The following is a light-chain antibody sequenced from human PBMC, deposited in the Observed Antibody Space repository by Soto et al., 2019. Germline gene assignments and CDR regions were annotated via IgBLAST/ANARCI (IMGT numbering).Light chain of an antibody. V-gene: IGLV2-14*01. CDR3: CSDTSSNTLV. CDR1: SSDVGAYSY. CDR2: EVS. J-gene: IGLJ2*01. Sequence: QSALTQPASVSGSPGQSITISCTGTSSDVGAYSYVSWYQQHPGKAPKLMIFEVSDRPSGVSNRFSGSKSGNTASLTISGLQAEDEADYYCCSDTSSNTLVFGGGTKLTVL.